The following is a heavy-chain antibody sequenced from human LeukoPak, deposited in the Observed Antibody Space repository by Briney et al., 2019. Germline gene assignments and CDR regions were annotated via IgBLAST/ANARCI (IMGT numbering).Heavy chain of an antibody. J-gene: IGHJ4*02. CDR1: GYTLTELS. Sequence: ASVKVFCKVSGYTLTELSMHWVRQAPGKGLEWMGGFDPEDGETIYAQKFQGRVTMTEDTSTDTAYMELSSLRSEDTAVYYCATEGPPRYSYGWAYWGQGTLVTVSS. V-gene: IGHV1-24*01. D-gene: IGHD5-18*01. CDR3: ATEGPPRYSYGWAY. CDR2: FDPEDGET.